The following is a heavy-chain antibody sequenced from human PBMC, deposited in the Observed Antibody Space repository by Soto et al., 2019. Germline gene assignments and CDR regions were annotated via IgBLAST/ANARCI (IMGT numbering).Heavy chain of an antibody. D-gene: IGHD3-16*01. CDR1: GFTFSNYA. J-gene: IGHJ4*02. CDR2: LSDRT. CDR3: ARSLGPSRHFFDH. V-gene: IGHV3-23*01. Sequence: EVQLLDSGGHLVQPGGSLRLSCAASGFTFSNYAMSWVRQAPGKGLEWVSTLSDRTYYTDSVRGRFTISRDTSENTLYLQMNSLGVEDTAVYYCARSLGPSRHFFDHWGQGTLVTVSS.